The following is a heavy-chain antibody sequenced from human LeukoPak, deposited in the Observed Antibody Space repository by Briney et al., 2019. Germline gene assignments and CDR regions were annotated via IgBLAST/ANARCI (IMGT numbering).Heavy chain of an antibody. V-gene: IGHV3-43*02. CDR1: GFTFDVYA. Sequence: GGSLRLSCAASGFTFDVYAMHWVRQAPGKGLEWVSHLSGVGGSTYYADSVKGRFTISRDNSKNSLYPQGNSLRPEHTSLSCYAKEGGYSYGYVVYFDYWGQGTLVTVSS. J-gene: IGHJ4*02. CDR2: LSGVGGST. CDR3: AKEGGYSYGYVVYFDY. D-gene: IGHD5-18*01.